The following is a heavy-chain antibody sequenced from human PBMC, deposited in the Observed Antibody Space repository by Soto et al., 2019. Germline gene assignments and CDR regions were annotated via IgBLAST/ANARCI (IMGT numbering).Heavy chain of an antibody. D-gene: IGHD3-22*01. CDR3: ARDPHYYDSWDDAFDI. CDR2: ISSSGSTI. J-gene: IGHJ3*02. V-gene: IGHV3-48*03. Sequence: EVQLVESGGGLVQPGGSLRLSCAASGFTFSSYEMNWVRQAPGKGLEWVSYISSSGSTIYYADSVKGRFTISRDNAKNSLYLQMNSLRAEDTAVYYCARDPHYYDSWDDAFDIWGQGTMVTVSS. CDR1: GFTFSSYE.